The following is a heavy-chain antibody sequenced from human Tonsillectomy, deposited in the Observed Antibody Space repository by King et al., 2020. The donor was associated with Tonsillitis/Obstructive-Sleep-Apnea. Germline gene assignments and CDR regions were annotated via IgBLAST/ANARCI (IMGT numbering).Heavy chain of an antibody. D-gene: IGHD2-2*01. CDR1: GFTFDDYA. CDR2: ISWNSGNI. J-gene: IGHJ1*01. Sequence: VQLVESGGGLVQPGRSLRLSCAGSGFTFDDYAIHWVRQAPGKGLEWVSGISWNSGNIVYADSVRGRFTISRDNAKKSLYLQMNSLRAEDTALYYCAKDSSRALSQLLSGYFQHWGRGTLVSVSS. CDR3: AKDSSRALSQLLSGYFQH. V-gene: IGHV3-9*01.